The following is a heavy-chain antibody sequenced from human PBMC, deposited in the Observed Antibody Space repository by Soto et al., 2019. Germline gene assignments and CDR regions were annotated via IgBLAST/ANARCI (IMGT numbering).Heavy chain of an antibody. V-gene: IGHV1-46*01. CDR2: INPSGGST. Sequence: SVKVSCKASGYTFTSYYMHWVRQAPGQGLEWMGIINPSGGSTSYAQKFQGRVTMTRDTSTSTVYMELSSLRSEDTAVYYCASVTTVTIHYYYGMDVWGQGPTVTVSS. D-gene: IGHD4-17*01. CDR3: ASVTTVTIHYYYGMDV. CDR1: GYTFTSYY. J-gene: IGHJ6*02.